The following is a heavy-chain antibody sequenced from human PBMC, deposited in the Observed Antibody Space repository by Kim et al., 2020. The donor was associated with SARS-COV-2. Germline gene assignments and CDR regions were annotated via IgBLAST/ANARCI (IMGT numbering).Heavy chain of an antibody. CDR3: ARTYYYDSSGYYYYYYYMGV. CDR2: ISSSSSYI. V-gene: IGHV3-21*01. D-gene: IGHD3-22*01. J-gene: IGHJ6*03. Sequence: GGSLRLSCAASGFTFSSYSMNWVRQAPGKGLEWVSSISSSSSYIYYADSVKGRFTISRDNAKNSLYLQMNSLRAEDTAVYYCARTYYYDSSGYYYYYYYMGVWGKGTTVTVSS. CDR1: GFTFSSYS.